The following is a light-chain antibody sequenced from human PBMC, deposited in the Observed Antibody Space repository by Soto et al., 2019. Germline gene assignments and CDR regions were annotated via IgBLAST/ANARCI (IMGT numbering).Light chain of an antibody. CDR2: SNN. CDR1: SKT. CDR3: AAWDDSLNGLYV. Sequence: QSVLTQPPSASGTPGQRVTISCSGSSKTVNWFQQLPGTAPKLVIFSNNQRPSGVPDRFSGSRSGPSASLAISGLQSEDEADYYCAAWDDSLNGLYVFGTGTKLTVL. V-gene: IGLV1-44*01. J-gene: IGLJ1*01.